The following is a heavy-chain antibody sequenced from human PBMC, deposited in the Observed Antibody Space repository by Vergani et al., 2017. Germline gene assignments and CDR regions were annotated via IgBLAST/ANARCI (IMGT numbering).Heavy chain of an antibody. CDR3: ARAHQYCSSTSCYIGPWFDP. V-gene: IGHV4-59*01. D-gene: IGHD2-2*02. J-gene: IGHJ5*02. CDR2: IYYSGST. CDR1: GGSISSYY. Sequence: QVQLQESGPGLVKPSETLSLTCTVSGGSISSYYWSWIRQPPGKGLEWIGYIYYSGSTNYNPSLKSRVTISVDTSKNQFSLKLSSVTAADTAVYYCARAHQYCSSTSCYIGPWFDPWGQGTLVTVSS.